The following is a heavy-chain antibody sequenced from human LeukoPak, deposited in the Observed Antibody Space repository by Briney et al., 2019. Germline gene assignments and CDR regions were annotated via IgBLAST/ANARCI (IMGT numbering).Heavy chain of an antibody. CDR2: ISYDGSNK. Sequence: GGSLRLSCAASGFTFSSYGMHWVRQAPGKGLGWVSVISYDGSNKYYADSVKGRFTISRDNSKNTLYLQMNSLRAEDTAVYYCAKDLRMRAIAAAADNWFDPWGQGTLVTVSS. CDR3: AKDLRMRAIAAAADNWFDP. V-gene: IGHV3-30*18. CDR1: GFTFSSYG. J-gene: IGHJ5*02. D-gene: IGHD6-13*01.